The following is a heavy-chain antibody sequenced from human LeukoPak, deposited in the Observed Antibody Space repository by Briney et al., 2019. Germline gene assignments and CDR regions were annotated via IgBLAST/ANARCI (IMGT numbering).Heavy chain of an antibody. J-gene: IGHJ4*02. D-gene: IGHD6-13*01. CDR1: GGSISCYY. CDR2: MYYSGST. V-gene: IGHV4-59*08. CDR3: ARLLGAEYSSSWPTPFDY. Sequence: SETLSLTCTVSGGSISCYYWSWVRQPPRKGPGWVWYMYYSGSTNYNPSLKSRVTISVDTSKNQFSLKLSSVTAADTAVYYCARLLGAEYSSSWPTPFDYWGQGTLVTVSS.